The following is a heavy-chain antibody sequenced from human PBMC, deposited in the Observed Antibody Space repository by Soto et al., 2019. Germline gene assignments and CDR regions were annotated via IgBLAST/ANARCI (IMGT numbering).Heavy chain of an antibody. CDR1: GASISSYF. V-gene: IGHV4-59*01. J-gene: IGHJ3*02. CDR2: IYDSGST. CDR3: ARPDVLTGSAFDI. D-gene: IGHD3-9*01. Sequence: QVQLQESGPGLVRPSETLSLTCTVSGASISSYFWSWIRQSPGKGLEWLGYIYDSGSTNYNPSLKSRVTISGDTPKNQCSLKLSSVTAADTAVYYCARPDVLTGSAFDIWGQGTMVTVSS.